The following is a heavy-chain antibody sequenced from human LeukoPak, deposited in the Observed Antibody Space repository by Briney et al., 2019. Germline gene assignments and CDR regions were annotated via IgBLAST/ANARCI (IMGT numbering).Heavy chain of an antibody. Sequence: GGSLRLSCAASGFTFSSYGMHWVRQAPGKGLEWVAVIWYDGSNKYYADSVKGRFTISRDNSKNTLYLQMNSLRAEDTAVYYCATIGSSDYDSVWGQGTLVTVSS. CDR2: IWYDGSNK. CDR3: ATIGSSDYDSV. D-gene: IGHD5-12*01. V-gene: IGHV3-33*01. CDR1: GFTFSSYG. J-gene: IGHJ4*02.